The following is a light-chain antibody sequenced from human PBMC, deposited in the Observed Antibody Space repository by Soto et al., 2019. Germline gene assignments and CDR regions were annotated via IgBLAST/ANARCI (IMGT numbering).Light chain of an antibody. CDR3: QHYDNLVT. V-gene: IGKV1-33*01. CDR1: QDIRKF. Sequence: DIQMTQSPSSLSASVGDRVTITCQASQDIRKFLNWYQQKPGKAPKLLINDASNLETGVPSRFSGSGSGTDFTFTINSLQPEDIATYYCQHYDNLVTFGPGTRLEIK. J-gene: IGKJ5*01. CDR2: DAS.